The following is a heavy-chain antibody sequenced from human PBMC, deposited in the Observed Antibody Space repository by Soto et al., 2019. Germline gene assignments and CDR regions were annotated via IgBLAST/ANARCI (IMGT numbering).Heavy chain of an antibody. CDR1: GFSFSTYT. CDR3: AREETAWPLAYGLDV. J-gene: IGHJ6*02. V-gene: IGHV3-21*01. CDR2: IGRRSDI. D-gene: IGHD2-21*02. Sequence: PGGSLRLSCAASGFSFSTYTMHWVRQAPGKGLEWVSSIGRRSDIYYADSVKGRFTISSDNAKNSVSLQMNSLRDEDTAAYYCAREETAWPLAYGLDVWGQGTTVTVSS.